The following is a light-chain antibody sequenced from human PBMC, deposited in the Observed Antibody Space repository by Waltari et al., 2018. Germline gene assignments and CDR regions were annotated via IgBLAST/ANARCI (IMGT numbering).Light chain of an antibody. V-gene: IGKV3-20*01. CDR1: QSVSKY. CDR2: HAS. J-gene: IGKJ1*01. Sequence: EIVLTQSPGSLSLSPGERATISCRASQSVSKYLAWYQQEPGQAPRLLIYHASSRAIGIPDRLSGSGFGTDFSLTISRLEPEDFGVYYCQKYESLPATFGQGTKVEIK. CDR3: QKYESLPAT.